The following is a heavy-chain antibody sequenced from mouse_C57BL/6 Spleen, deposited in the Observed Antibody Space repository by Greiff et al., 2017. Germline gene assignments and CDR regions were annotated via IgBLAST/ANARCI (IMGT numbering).Heavy chain of an antibody. CDR2: INHDGSST. CDR3: ARENYGSSFDY. V-gene: IGHV5-16*01. CDR1: GFTFSDYY. Sequence: DVMLVESEGGLVQPGSSMKLSCTASGFTFSDYYMAWVRQVPEKGLEWVANINHDGSSTYYLDSLKSRFIISRDKAKNILYLQMSSLKSEDTATYYCARENYGSSFDYWGQGTTLTVSS. J-gene: IGHJ2*01. D-gene: IGHD1-1*01.